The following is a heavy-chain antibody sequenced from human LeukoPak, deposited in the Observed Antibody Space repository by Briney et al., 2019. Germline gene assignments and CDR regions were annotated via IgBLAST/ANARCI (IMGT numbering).Heavy chain of an antibody. CDR3: AREGRVPIYYGSGSYIGYFDY. J-gene: IGHJ4*02. D-gene: IGHD3-10*01. CDR1: GFTVSSNY. V-gene: IGHV3-53*01. Sequence: GGSLRLSCAASGFTVSSNYMSWVRQAPGKGLEWVSVIYSGGSTYYADSVKGRFTISRDNSKNTLYLQMNSLRAEDTAVYYCAREGRVPIYYGSGSYIGYFDYWGQGTLVTVSS. CDR2: IYSGGST.